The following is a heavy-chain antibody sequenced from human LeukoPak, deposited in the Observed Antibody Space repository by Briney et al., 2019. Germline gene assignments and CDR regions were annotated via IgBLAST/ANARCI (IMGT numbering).Heavy chain of an antibody. D-gene: IGHD3-16*02. J-gene: IGHJ3*02. CDR3: AKLRGYVWGSYRKNDAFDI. CDR1: GFTFSSYG. V-gene: IGHV3-30*02. CDR2: IRYGGSNK. Sequence: GGSLKLSCAASGFTFSSYGMHWVRQAPGKGLEWVAFIRYGGSNKYYAASVKSRFTISRDNSKKTLYLQMNSLRAEDTAVYYCAKLRGYVWGSYRKNDAFDIWGQGTMVTVSS.